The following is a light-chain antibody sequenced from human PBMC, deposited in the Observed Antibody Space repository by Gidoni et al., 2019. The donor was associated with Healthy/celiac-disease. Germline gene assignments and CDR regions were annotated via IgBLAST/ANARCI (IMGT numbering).Light chain of an antibody. J-gene: IGLJ3*02. V-gene: IGLV1-47*01. CDR2: RNN. CDR1: SPNIGSNY. Sequence: QSVLTQPPSASGTPGQRVTISCSGSSPNIGSNYVYWYQQLPGTAPKLLLYRNNQRPSGVPDRFSGSKSGTSASLAISGRRSEDEADYYCAAWDDSLSGPVFGGGTKLTVL. CDR3: AAWDDSLSGPV.